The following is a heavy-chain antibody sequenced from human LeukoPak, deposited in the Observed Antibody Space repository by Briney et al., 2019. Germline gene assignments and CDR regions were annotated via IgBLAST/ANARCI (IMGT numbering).Heavy chain of an antibody. CDR3: ARSLFAFFDY. CDR2: ISSSGSSI. V-gene: IGHV3-48*03. Sequence: GGSLRLSCAASGFTFSRYEMNWVRQAPGKGLEWVSYISSSGSSIYYADSVKGRFTISRDNAKNLLFLQMNSLRAEDTAIYHCARSLFAFFDYWGQGSLDTVSS. D-gene: IGHD3-3*01. J-gene: IGHJ4*02. CDR1: GFTFSRYE.